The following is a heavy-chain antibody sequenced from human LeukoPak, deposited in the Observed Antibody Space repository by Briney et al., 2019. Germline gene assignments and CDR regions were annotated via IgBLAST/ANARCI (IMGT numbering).Heavy chain of an antibody. Sequence: ASVKVSCKASGYTFTSYGISWVRQAPGQGLEWMGWISAYNGNTNYAQKLQGRVTMTTDTSTSTAYMELRSLRSDDTAVYYCARDHRYSSSWYFQHWGQGTLVTVSS. CDR1: GYTFTSYG. J-gene: IGHJ1*01. D-gene: IGHD6-13*01. CDR3: ARDHRYSSSWYFQH. V-gene: IGHV1-18*01. CDR2: ISAYNGNT.